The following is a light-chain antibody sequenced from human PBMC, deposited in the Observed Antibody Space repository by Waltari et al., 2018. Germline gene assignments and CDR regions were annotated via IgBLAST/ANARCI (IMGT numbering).Light chain of an antibody. V-gene: IGLV2-8*01. J-gene: IGLJ1*01. CDR2: EVS. CDR1: ISDVGGYNY. CDR3: SSYAGSNNFEV. Sequence: QSALTEPPSASGSPGQSVTISCTGTISDVGGYNYVSWYHQHPGKAPKLMIYEVSKRPSGVPDRFSGSKSGNTASLTVSGLQAEDEADYYCSSYAGSNNFEVFGTGTKVTVL.